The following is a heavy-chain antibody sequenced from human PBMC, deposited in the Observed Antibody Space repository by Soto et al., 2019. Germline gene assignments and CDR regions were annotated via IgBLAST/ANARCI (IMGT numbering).Heavy chain of an antibody. CDR1: GFTFNNYG. D-gene: IGHD3-22*01. CDR2: LSSSSITI. CDR3: ARGSFDSGGNYRKPQAFDV. Sequence: VQLVESGGGLVQPGGSLTLSCAASGFTFNNYGINWVRQATGKGLEWISFLSSSSITIFYAESVKGRFTISRDHAKNALYLRMTSLKDDDTAVYFCARGSFDSGGNYRKPQAFDVWGQGTMVTVSS. V-gene: IGHV3-48*02. J-gene: IGHJ3*01.